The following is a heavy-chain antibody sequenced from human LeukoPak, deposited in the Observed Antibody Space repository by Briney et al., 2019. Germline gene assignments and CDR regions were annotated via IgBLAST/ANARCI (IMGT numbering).Heavy chain of an antibody. J-gene: IGHJ6*03. CDR3: AKTFAPSDFGDHPRVGDFWSGYFPGGYMDV. D-gene: IGHD3-3*01. Sequence: GGSLRLSCAASGFTFSSYGMHWVRQAPGKGLEWVAFIRYDGSNKYYADSVKGRFTISRDNSKNTLYLQMNGLRAEDTAVYYCAKTFAPSDFGDHPRVGDFWSGYFPGGYMDVWGKGTTVTVSS. CDR1: GFTFSSYG. V-gene: IGHV3-30*02. CDR2: IRYDGSNK.